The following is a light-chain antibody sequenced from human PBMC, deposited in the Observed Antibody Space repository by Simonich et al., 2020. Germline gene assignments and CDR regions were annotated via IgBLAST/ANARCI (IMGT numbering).Light chain of an antibody. Sequence: QSALTQPASVSGSPGQSITISCTGTSSDVGGSNYVSWYQQHPGKAPNLMIYDVSKRPSGVPNHFSGSNSGNTASLTISGLQAEDEADYYCCSYAGSSTFVVFGGGTKLTVL. CDR2: DVS. J-gene: IGLJ2*01. V-gene: IGLV2-23*02. CDR3: CSYAGSSTFVV. CDR1: SSDVGGSNY.